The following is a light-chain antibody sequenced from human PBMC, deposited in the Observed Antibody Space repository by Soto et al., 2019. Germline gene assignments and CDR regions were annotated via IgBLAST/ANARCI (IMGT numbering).Light chain of an antibody. J-gene: IGKJ1*01. V-gene: IGKV3-20*01. CDR2: GAS. Sequence: IVLTQSPGTLSLSPGERATLSCRASQRVSAGTLAWYQQKPGQAPRFLIYGASSKATGIPDRFSGSGSGTDFTLTISRLEPEDSAVYYCQQYGSSQWTFGQGTKVDIK. CDR1: QRVSAGT. CDR3: QQYGSSQWT.